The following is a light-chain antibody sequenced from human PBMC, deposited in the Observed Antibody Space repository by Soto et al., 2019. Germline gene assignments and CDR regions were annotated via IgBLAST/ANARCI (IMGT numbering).Light chain of an antibody. CDR2: DVS. CDR1: SNDVGGYNF. J-gene: IGLJ2*01. CDR3: ISYRSSDNLI. V-gene: IGLV2-14*03. Sequence: TQPASVSGSPGQSITISCTGTSNDVGGYNFVSWYQHHPGKAPKLVGYDVSSRPSGVSDRFSGSKSGNTASLTISGLRAEDEADYYCISYRSSDNLIFGGGTNVTVL.